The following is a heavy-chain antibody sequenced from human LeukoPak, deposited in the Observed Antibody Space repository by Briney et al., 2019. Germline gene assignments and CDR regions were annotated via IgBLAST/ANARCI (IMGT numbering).Heavy chain of an antibody. CDR2: ISYDGRNK. CDR1: GFTLSIYA. J-gene: IGHJ1*01. Sequence: PGGSLRLSCAASGFTLSIYAMYWVRQAPGKGLEWVAAISYDGRNKYYADSVKGRFTIARDNSKNTLYLQMNSLRAEDTAVYYCARARSIVGVSPFQHWGQGTLVTVSS. V-gene: IGHV3-30*04. CDR3: ARARSIVGVSPFQH. D-gene: IGHD1-26*01.